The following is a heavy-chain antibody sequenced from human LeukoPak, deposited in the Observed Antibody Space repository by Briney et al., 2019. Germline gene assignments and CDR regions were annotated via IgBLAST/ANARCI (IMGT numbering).Heavy chain of an antibody. CDR1: GFTFSSHS. D-gene: IGHD2-2*01. Sequence: GGSLRLSCVASGFTFSSHSMNWVRQAPGKGLEWVSLISSSSSYIYYADSVKGRFTISRDNAKNSLYLQMNSLRAEDTAVYYCARDDCSSTSCQLDYWGQGTLVTVSS. V-gene: IGHV3-21*01. J-gene: IGHJ4*02. CDR3: ARDDCSSTSCQLDY. CDR2: ISSSSSYI.